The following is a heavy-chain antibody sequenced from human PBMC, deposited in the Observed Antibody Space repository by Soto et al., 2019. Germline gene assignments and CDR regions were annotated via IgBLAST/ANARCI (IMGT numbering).Heavy chain of an antibody. Sequence: PSETLSLTCTVSGGSISSSSYYWGWIRQPPGKGLEWIGSIYYSGSTYYNPSLKSRVTISVDTSKNQFSLKLSSVTAADTAVYYCARIRARRHDDYWGQGTLVTVSS. CDR1: GGSISSSSYY. CDR3: ARIRARRHDDY. V-gene: IGHV4-39*01. CDR2: IYYSGST. J-gene: IGHJ4*02. D-gene: IGHD1-1*01.